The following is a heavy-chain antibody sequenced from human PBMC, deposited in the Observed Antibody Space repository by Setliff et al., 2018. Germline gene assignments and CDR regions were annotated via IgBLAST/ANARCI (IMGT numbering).Heavy chain of an antibody. CDR1: GYSFTSHY. CDR3: ARDMGQPYYFES. J-gene: IGHJ4*02. V-gene: IGHV1-46*01. Sequence: ASVKVSCKASGYSFTSHYMHWVRQAPGQGLEWMGIINTGGGSSSSTQKFEGRVTMTRDTSTNTVYMELSGLTSDDTAVYYCARDMGQPYYFESWGLGTLVTVSS. CDR2: INTGGGSS. D-gene: IGHD1-1*01.